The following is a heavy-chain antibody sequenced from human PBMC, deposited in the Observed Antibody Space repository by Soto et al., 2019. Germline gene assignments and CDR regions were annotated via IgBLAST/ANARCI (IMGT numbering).Heavy chain of an antibody. D-gene: IGHD1-26*01. V-gene: IGHV3-23*01. CDR1: GFTFSRNA. Sequence: PGGSLRLSCAASGFTFSRNAMSWVRQAPGKGLEWVSGISGGGGATYYADSVKGRFTISRDNSKNTLYLQMNILRAEDTAIYYCAKSEPYGSGSYYFDYWGQGT. J-gene: IGHJ4*02. CDR3: AKSEPYGSGSYYFDY. CDR2: ISGGGGAT.